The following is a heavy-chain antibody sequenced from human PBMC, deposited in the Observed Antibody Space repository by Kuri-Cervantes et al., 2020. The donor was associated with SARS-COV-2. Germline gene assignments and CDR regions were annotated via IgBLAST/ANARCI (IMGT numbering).Heavy chain of an antibody. CDR2: ISSSSSYI. CDR1: GFTFSSYS. V-gene: IGHV3-21*01. Sequence: GESLKISCAASGFTFSSYSMNWVRQAPGKGLEWVSSISSSSSYIYYADSVKGRFTISRDNAKNSLYLQMNSLRAEDTAVYYCARGAVPAAIGYYDFWSGQGYYYYMDVWGTGTTVTVSS. CDR3: ARGAVPAAIGYYDFWSGQGYYYYMDV. J-gene: IGHJ6*03. D-gene: IGHD3-3*01.